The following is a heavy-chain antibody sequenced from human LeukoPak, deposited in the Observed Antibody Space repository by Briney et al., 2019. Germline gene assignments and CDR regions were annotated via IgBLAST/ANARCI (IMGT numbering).Heavy chain of an antibody. J-gene: IGHJ3*02. D-gene: IGHD1-1*01. CDR1: GYTFNSYG. Sequence: ASVKVSCKASGYTFNSYGISWVRQAPGQGLEWMGWISAYNGNTNYAQKLQGRVTMTTDTSTSTAYMDLRSLTSDDTAVYYCARAGERAPVDAFDIWGQGTMVTVSS. V-gene: IGHV1-18*01. CDR2: ISAYNGNT. CDR3: ARAGERAPVDAFDI.